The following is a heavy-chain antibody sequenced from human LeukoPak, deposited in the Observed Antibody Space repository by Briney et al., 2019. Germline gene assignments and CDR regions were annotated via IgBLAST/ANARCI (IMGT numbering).Heavy chain of an antibody. D-gene: IGHD3-10*01. CDR3: ARDALLWFGESYDY. V-gene: IGHV3-21*01. Sequence: PGGSLRLSCAASGFTFSTYSMNWVRQAPGKGLEWVSSISSSSSYIYYADSVKGRFTISRDNAKNSLYLQMNSLRAEDTAVYYCARDALLWFGESYDYWGQGTLVTVSS. CDR1: GFTFSTYS. CDR2: ISSSSSYI. J-gene: IGHJ4*02.